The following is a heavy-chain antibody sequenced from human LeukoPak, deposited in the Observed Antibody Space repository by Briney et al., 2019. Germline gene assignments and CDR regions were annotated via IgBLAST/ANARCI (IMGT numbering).Heavy chain of an antibody. CDR3: ARAMRKRNYYYYMDV. V-gene: IGHV1-8*02. J-gene: IGHJ6*03. Sequence: ASVKVSCKASGYIFTSYDINWVRQATGQGLEWMGWMNPNSDNTGYAQKFQGRVTMTRNTPISTAYMELSSLRSEDTAVYYCARAMRKRNYYYYMDVWGKGTTVTVSS. CDR1: GYIFTSYD. CDR2: MNPNSDNT. D-gene: IGHD3-22*01.